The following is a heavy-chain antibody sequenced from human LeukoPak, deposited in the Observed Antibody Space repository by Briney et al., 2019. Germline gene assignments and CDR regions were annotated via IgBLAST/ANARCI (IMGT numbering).Heavy chain of an antibody. CDR1: GCDFSGCG. J-gene: IGHJ4*02. Sequence: PAGSLTLSCSASGCDFSGCGLHWLRQAYGEGLEWIGRITTKTNNYATAYAASMKDRVTISRDDSKKAAYLQVNSLKTEDTAVYYCTTYTRGHYWGQGTLVTVSS. V-gene: IGHV3-73*01. CDR2: ITTKTNNYAT. D-gene: IGHD6-19*01. CDR3: TTYTRGHY.